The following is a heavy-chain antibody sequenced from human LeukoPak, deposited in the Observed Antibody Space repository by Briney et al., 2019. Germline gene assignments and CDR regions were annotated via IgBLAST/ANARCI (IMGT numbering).Heavy chain of an antibody. V-gene: IGHV3-7*01. Sequence: GGSLRLSCTASGFTFSHNWMSWVRQAPGKGLEWVASTRPDGSEEYYMDSVKGRFTISRDNAKNSLYLQMNSLRAEDTALYYCAKLLGTVTTYDYWGQGTLVTVSS. CDR1: GFTFSHNW. J-gene: IGHJ4*02. CDR3: AKLLGTVTTYDY. D-gene: IGHD1-7*01. CDR2: TRPDGSEE.